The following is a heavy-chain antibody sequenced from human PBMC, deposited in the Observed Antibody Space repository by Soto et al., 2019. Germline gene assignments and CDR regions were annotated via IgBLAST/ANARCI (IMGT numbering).Heavy chain of an antibody. CDR3: ARGNHRWLQLWYFDL. Sequence: QVQLVQSGAEVKKPGSSVKVSCKASGGTFSNYPISWVRQAPGQGLEWMGGIIPIFGTVNYAQKFQGRVTITADESTSTAYMELSSLGSEDTAVYYCARGNHRWLQLWYFDLWGRGTLFTVSS. CDR1: GGTFSNYP. J-gene: IGHJ2*01. D-gene: IGHD5-12*01. V-gene: IGHV1-69*12. CDR2: IIPIFGTV.